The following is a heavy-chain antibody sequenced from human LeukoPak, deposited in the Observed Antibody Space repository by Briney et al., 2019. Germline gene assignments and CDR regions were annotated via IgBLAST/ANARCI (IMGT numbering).Heavy chain of an antibody. CDR1: GGSFSYYH. V-gene: IGHV4-59*01. D-gene: IGHD6-13*01. J-gene: IGHJ4*02. CDR3: ARGGSRSSSWFYFDY. CDR2: IYYSGST. Sequence: SETLSLTCIISGGSFSYYHWSWIRQPPGKGLEWIGYIYYSGSTNYNPSLKSRVTISVDTSKNQFSLKLSSVTAADTAVYYCARGGSRSSSWFYFDYWGQGSLVTVSS.